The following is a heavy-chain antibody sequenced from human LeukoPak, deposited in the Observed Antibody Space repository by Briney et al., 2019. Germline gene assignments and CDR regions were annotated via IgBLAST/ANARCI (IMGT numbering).Heavy chain of an antibody. D-gene: IGHD5-18*01. V-gene: IGHV4-59*01. CDR1: GXSSSSYY. CDR2: IYYSGST. CDR3: TAGYTAMVFDY. J-gene: IGHJ4*02. Sequence: SETLSLTCTVSGXSSSSYYWSWIRQPPGKGLEWIGYIYYSGSTNYNPSLKSRVTISVDTSKNQFSLKLTSVTAADTAVYYCTAGYTAMVFDYWGQGTLVTVSS.